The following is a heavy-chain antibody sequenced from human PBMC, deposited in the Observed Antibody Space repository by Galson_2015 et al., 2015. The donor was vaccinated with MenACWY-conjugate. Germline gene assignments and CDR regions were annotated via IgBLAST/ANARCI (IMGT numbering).Heavy chain of an antibody. Sequence: LSLTCAVYGGSFSGYYWSWIRQPPRKGLEWIGEINHSGSTNYNPSLKSRVTISVDTSKNQFSLKPSSVTAADTAVYYCAREEERKEVVMDTAMAGGSGADYWGQGTLVTVSS. J-gene: IGHJ4*02. CDR3: AREEERKEVVMDTAMAGGSGADY. CDR2: INHSGST. V-gene: IGHV4-34*01. D-gene: IGHD5-18*01. CDR1: GGSFSGYY.